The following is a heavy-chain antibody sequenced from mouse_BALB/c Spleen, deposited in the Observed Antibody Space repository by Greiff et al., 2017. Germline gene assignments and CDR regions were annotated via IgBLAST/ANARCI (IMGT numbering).Heavy chain of an antibody. D-gene: IGHD2-4*01. Sequence: EVQLVESGGGLVKPGGSLKLSCAASGFTFSSYAMSWVRQSPEKRLEWVAEISSGGSYTYYPDTVTGRFTISRDNAKNTLYLEMSSLRSEDTAMYYCARSMITTSYWGQGTLVTVSA. J-gene: IGHJ3*01. CDR1: GFTFSSYA. CDR3: ARSMITTSY. CDR2: ISSGGSYT. V-gene: IGHV5-9-4*01.